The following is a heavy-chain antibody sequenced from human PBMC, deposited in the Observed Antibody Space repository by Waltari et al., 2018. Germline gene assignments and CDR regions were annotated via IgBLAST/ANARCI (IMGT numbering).Heavy chain of an antibody. CDR1: GVSISSGDDH. D-gene: IGHD3-22*01. Sequence: QVQLQESGPGLVKPSQTLSLTCTVSGVSISSGDDHWNWIRQPPGKGLEWIGYVYYSGSTYYNPSLKSRLTISVDTSKNQFYLHLNSVTAADTAVYYCARADYYYDKNWFDPWDQGTPVTVSS. CDR2: VYYSGST. J-gene: IGHJ5*02. V-gene: IGHV4-30-4*08. CDR3: ARADYYYDKNWFDP.